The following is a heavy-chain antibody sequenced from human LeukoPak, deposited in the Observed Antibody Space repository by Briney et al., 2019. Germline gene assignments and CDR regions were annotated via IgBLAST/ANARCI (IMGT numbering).Heavy chain of an antibody. CDR2: IYTSGST. Sequence: SETLSLTCTVSGGSISSCYWSWIRQPAGKGLEWIGRIYTSGSTNYNPSLKSRVTMSVDTSKNQFSLKLSSVTAADTAVYYCARARGYDFWSSAYYYYMDVWGKGTTVTVSS. CDR3: ARARGYDFWSSAYYYYMDV. V-gene: IGHV4-4*07. J-gene: IGHJ6*03. D-gene: IGHD3-3*01. CDR1: GGSISSCY.